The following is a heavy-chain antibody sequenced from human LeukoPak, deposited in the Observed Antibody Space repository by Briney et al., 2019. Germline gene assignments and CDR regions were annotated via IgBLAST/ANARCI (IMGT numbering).Heavy chain of an antibody. D-gene: IGHD4-11*01. Sequence: KISCKGSGYTFSSYWIGWVRQMPGKGLEWMGIIYPADSDSRYSPSFQGQVTISADKSINTAYLQWTSLKASDTAMYYCARQLTTLRGFDIWGQGTMVTASS. CDR2: IYPADSDS. V-gene: IGHV5-51*01. CDR3: ARQLTTLRGFDI. CDR1: GYTFSSYW. J-gene: IGHJ3*02.